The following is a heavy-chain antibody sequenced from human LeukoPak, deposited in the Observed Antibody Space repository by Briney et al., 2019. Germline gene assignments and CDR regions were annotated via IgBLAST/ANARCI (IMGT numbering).Heavy chain of an antibody. CDR2: IYDSGDT. J-gene: IGHJ6*03. CDR3: ARHQWHYYYYMGV. D-gene: IGHD6-19*01. CDR1: GGSISSSSYY. V-gene: IGHV4-39*01. Sequence: SETLSLTCTVSGGSISSSSYYWGWIRQPPGKGLEWIGGIYDSGDTYYNPSLKSRRVTISVDTSKNQFSLRLSSVTAADTAVYYCARHQWHYYYYMGVWGKGSTVSVSS.